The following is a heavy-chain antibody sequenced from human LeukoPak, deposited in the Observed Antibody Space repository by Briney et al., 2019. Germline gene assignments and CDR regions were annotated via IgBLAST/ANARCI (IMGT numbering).Heavy chain of an antibody. CDR1: GYTFTSYG. Sequence: ASVKVSCKASGYTFTSYGISWVQQAPGQGLKWMGWISAYNGNTNYAQKLQGRVTMTTDTSTSTAYMELRSLRSDDTAVYYCARDAGSGVYYGMDVWGKGTTVTVSS. J-gene: IGHJ6*04. CDR3: ARDAGSGVYYGMDV. D-gene: IGHD3-10*01. V-gene: IGHV1-18*04. CDR2: ISAYNGNT.